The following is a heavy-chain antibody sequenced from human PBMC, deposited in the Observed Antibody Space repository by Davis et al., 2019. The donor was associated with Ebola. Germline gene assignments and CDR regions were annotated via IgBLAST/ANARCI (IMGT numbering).Heavy chain of an antibody. J-gene: IGHJ4*02. D-gene: IGHD6-13*01. CDR1: GFSLSTGGVG. Sequence: SGPTLVKPPQTLTLTCTFSGFSLSTGGVGVGWIRQPPGKALEWLALIYWDDGKRYIPSLKSRLTISKGTSRNQVVLTMTNMDPVDTATYYCAHRAGQSSKYPFDYWGQGTLVTVSS. CDR3: AHRAGQSSKYPFDY. CDR2: IYWDDGK. V-gene: IGHV2-5*02.